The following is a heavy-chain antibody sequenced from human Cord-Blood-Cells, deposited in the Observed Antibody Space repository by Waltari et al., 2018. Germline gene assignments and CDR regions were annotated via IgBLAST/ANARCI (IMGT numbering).Heavy chain of an antibody. Sequence: QVQLVQSGAEVKKPGASVKVSCKASGYTFTSYYMHWVRQPPGQGLEWMGIINPGGGSKSYAQKFQGRVTMTRDTSTSTVYMELSSLRSEDTAVYYCAREVELEDAWDFDLWGRGTLVTVSS. CDR3: AREVELEDAWDFDL. D-gene: IGHD6-6*01. CDR2: INPGGGSK. J-gene: IGHJ2*01. CDR1: GYTFTSYY. V-gene: IGHV1-46*01.